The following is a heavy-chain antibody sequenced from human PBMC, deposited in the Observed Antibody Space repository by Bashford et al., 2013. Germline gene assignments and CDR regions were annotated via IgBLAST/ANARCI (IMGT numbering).Heavy chain of an antibody. CDR2: ISGSGGNT. D-gene: IGHD3-22*01. J-gene: IGHJ3*02. CDR1: GFTFSSYA. V-gene: IGHV3-23*01. Sequence: GGSLRLSCVVSGFTFSSYAMTWVRQAPGKGLEWVSTISGSGGNTYYADSVKGRFTISRDNSKNTLYLQMNSLRAEDTAVYYCAKGAMIVVVMSITDAFDIWGQGTMVTVSS. CDR3: AKGAMIVVVMSITDAFDI.